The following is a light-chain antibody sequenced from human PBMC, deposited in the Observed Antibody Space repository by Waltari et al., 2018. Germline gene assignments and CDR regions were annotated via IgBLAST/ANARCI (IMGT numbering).Light chain of an antibody. CDR2: EVF. CDR1: TSHVGRYAL. CDR3: CSYAGRGTYV. V-gene: IGLV2-23*02. J-gene: IGLJ1*01. Sequence: QSALTQPASVSGTPGQSITIPCSGTTSHVGRYALVSWYQQHPGEAPKLLICEVFKRPPDTSSRFSGAKSGSTASLTISGLQPEDEADYYCCSYAGRGTYVFGSGTKVTVL.